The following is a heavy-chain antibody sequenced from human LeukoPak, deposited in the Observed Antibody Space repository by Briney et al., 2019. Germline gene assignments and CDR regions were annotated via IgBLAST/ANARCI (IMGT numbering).Heavy chain of an antibody. V-gene: IGHV3-53*01. CDR3: ARALPAAGTWTWFDP. CDR1: GLTASATT. D-gene: IGHD6-13*01. Sequence: PGGSLNSSCQAPGLTASATTMNWFRKPPGKGLDGAQVLYSGGGTYYADSVKGRFTISRDSSKNTLYLQMNSLRVEDTAVYYCARALPAAGTWTWFDPWGQGTLVTVSS. CDR2: LYSGGGT. J-gene: IGHJ5*02.